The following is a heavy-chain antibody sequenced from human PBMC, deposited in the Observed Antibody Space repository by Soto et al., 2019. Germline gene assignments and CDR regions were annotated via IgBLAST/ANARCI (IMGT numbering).Heavy chain of an antibody. V-gene: IGHV3-30*18. CDR2: ISYDGSNK. CDR1: GFTFSSYG. Sequence: HPVGSLRLSGAASGFTFSSYGMHWVRQAPGKGLEWVAVISYDGSNKYYADSVKGRFTISRDNSKNTLYLQMNSLRAEDTAVYYCAKDGASYYYYGMDVWGQGTTVTVSS. D-gene: IGHD3-10*01. CDR3: AKDGASYYYYGMDV. J-gene: IGHJ6*02.